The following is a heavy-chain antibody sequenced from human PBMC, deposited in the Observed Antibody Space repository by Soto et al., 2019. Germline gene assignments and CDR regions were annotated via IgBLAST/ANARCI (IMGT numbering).Heavy chain of an antibody. V-gene: IGHV4-34*01. Sequence: QVQLQQWGAGLLKPSETLSLTCAVYGGSFSGYYWSWIRQPPRKGLEWIGEINHSGSTNYNPSLKSRVTISVDTSKNQFSLKLSSVTAADTAVYYCARAPGIWGSRPRFIDYWGQGTLVTVSS. CDR1: GGSFSGYY. J-gene: IGHJ4*02. CDR2: INHSGST. CDR3: ARAPGIWGSRPRFIDY. D-gene: IGHD3-16*01.